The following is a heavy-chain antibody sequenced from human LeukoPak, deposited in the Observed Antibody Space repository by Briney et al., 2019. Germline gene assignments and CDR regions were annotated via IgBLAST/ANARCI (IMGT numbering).Heavy chain of an antibody. J-gene: IGHJ4*02. CDR1: GFNFDDYA. D-gene: IGHD4-17*01. V-gene: IGHV3-9*01. Sequence: GGSLRLSCAASGFNFDDYAMHWVRQAPGKGLEWVSGISWNSGNIAYADSVKGRFTISKDSAKTSLYLQINNLRAEDTALYYCAKAHDYGDYAGFDYWGQGTLVSVSS. CDR2: ISWNSGNI. CDR3: AKAHDYGDYAGFDY.